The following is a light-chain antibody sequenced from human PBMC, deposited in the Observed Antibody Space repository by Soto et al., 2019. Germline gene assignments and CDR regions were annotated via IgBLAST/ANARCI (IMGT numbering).Light chain of an antibody. CDR2: DVS. CDR1: SSDVGGYNY. V-gene: IGLV2-8*01. Sequence: QSALTQPPSASGSPGQSVTISCTGTSSDVGGYNYVSWYQHHPGKAPKLMIYDVSKRPSGVPDRFSGFKSGNTASLTVSGLQAEDEADYYCSSYAGSNNYVFGTGTKLTVL. J-gene: IGLJ1*01. CDR3: SSYAGSNNYV.